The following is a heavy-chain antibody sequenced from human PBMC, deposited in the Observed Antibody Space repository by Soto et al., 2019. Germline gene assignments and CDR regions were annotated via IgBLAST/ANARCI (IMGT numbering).Heavy chain of an antibody. V-gene: IGHV1-18*01. Sequence: VQLVQSGAEVKKTGASVEVSCTASGYTFITYGISWVRHAPVQGLEWMGWISPYNRKTYNAQKFQGRITMTTDTSTTTANTELRSLTSDDTAVHYCAIAVFSTSWLGLLATRAHGVEIDSWGKGTLVTVAS. D-gene: IGHD6-13*01. J-gene: IGHJ5*01. CDR2: ISPYNRKT. CDR1: GYTFITYG. CDR3: AIAVFSTSWLGLLATRAHGVEIDS.